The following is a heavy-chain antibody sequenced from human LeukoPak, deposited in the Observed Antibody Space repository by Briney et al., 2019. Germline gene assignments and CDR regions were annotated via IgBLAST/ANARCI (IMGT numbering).Heavy chain of an antibody. J-gene: IGHJ4*02. V-gene: IGHV3-15*01. D-gene: IGHD3-22*01. CDR3: TTRGASGYLVY. Sequence: GGSLRLSCAASGFTFSNVWMYWVRQAPGKGLEWVGRIKSKTDGGTTDYAAPVKGRFTISRDDSKNTLYLGMNSLKTEDTGVYYCTTRGASGYLVYWGQGTLVTVSS. CDR2: IKSKTDGGTT. CDR1: GFTFSNVW.